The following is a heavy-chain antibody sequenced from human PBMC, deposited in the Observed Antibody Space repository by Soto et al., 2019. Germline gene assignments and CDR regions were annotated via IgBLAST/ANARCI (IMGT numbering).Heavy chain of an antibody. Sequence: SETLSLTCTVSGGSISSDYWSWIRQPPGKGLEWIAYIYYSGSTNYNPSLKSRVAISGDTSKNQFSLKLSSVTAADTAVYYCARERPDGSRLDPWGQGTLVTVSS. CDR2: IYYSGST. CDR3: ARERPDGSRLDP. V-gene: IGHV4-59*12. D-gene: IGHD6-13*01. J-gene: IGHJ5*02. CDR1: GGSISSDY.